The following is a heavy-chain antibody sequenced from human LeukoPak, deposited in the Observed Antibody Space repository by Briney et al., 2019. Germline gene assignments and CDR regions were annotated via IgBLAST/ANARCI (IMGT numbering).Heavy chain of an antibody. CDR3: ARSRGNFWSGDWGYFDY. Sequence: TLSLPCTGSCGSINTHNYWSGIRQPPEKALEGSGYNHYSGNTYYNPSLKSRVTISRETSKTQFSLKLISVTAADTAVYYCARSRGNFWSGDWGYFDYWGQGTLVTVSS. J-gene: IGHJ4*02. CDR1: CGSINTHNY. CDR2: NHYSGNT. D-gene: IGHD3-3*01. V-gene: IGHV4-30-4*08.